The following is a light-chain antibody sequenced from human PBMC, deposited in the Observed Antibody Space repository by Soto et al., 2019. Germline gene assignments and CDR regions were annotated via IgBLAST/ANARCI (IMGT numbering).Light chain of an antibody. V-gene: IGKV3-20*01. CDR3: QQYSSSPET. CDR2: GAS. CDR1: QTVSITY. Sequence: VLTQSPGTLSLSPGESATLSCRASQTVSITYLTWYQQKPGQAPRLLIYGASSRATGIPDRFSGSGSGTDFTLSVSGLEPEDFAVYYCQQYSSSPETFGQGTKVDIK. J-gene: IGKJ1*01.